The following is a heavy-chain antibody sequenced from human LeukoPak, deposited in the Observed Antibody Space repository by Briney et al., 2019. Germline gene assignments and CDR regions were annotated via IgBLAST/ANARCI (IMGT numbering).Heavy chain of an antibody. V-gene: IGHV1-69*04. CDR1: GGTFSSYA. CDR2: IIPILGIA. Sequence: GASVKVSCKASGGTFSSYAISWVRQAPGQGLEWMGRIIPILGIANYAQKFQGRVTITADKSTSTAYMELSSLRSEDTAVYYCARLIGIIGYSSSWLNPNDEYWGQGTLVTVSS. J-gene: IGHJ4*02. D-gene: IGHD6-13*01. CDR3: ARLIGIIGYSSSWLNPNDEY.